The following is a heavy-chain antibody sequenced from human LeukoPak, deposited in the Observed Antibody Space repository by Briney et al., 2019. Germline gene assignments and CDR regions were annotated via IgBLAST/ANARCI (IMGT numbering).Heavy chain of an antibody. CDR1: GFTFSSYW. CDR3: ARGGSPSDY. J-gene: IGHJ4*02. CDR2: IHLDGTTT. D-gene: IGHD3-16*01. V-gene: IGHV3-74*01. Sequence: GGSLRLSCVASGFTFSSYWMHWVRQAPGKGLVWVSRIHLDGTTTTYADSVRGRFTISRDNAKNTLYLQMNSLTAEDTAVYYCARGGSPSDYWGQGALVTVSS.